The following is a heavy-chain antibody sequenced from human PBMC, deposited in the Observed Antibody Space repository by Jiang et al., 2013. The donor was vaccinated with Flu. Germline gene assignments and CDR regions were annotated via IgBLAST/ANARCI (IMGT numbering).Heavy chain of an antibody. J-gene: IGHJ4*02. CDR1: GFTFSSDS. Sequence: AASGFTFSSDSMHWVRQAPGKGLEWVALISYDGTNKFYADSVKGRFTVSRDNSKNTLYLQMDSLRAEDTAVYYCARDELHGLIDYWGQGTLLSVSS. V-gene: IGHV3-30*01. D-gene: IGHD3-10*01. CDR3: ARDELHGLIDY. CDR2: ISYDGTNK.